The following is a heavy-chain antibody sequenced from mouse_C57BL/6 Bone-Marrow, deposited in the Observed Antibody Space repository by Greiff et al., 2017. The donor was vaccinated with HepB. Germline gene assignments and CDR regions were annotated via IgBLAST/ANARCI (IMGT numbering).Heavy chain of an antibody. CDR3: ARYYYGSSLWYFDV. J-gene: IGHJ1*03. CDR2: IYPGSGST. D-gene: IGHD1-1*01. Sequence: QVQLQQPGAELVKPGASVKMSCKASGYTFTSYWITWVKQRPGQGLEWIGDIYPGSGSTNYNEKFKSKATLTVDTSSSTAYMRLSSLTSEDSAVYYCARYYYGSSLWYFDVWGTGTTVTVSS. V-gene: IGHV1-55*01. CDR1: GYTFTSYW.